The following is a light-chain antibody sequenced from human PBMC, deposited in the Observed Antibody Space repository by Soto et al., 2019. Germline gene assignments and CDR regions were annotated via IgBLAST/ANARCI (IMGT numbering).Light chain of an antibody. CDR1: HIVSSD. V-gene: IGKV3-15*01. J-gene: IGKJ1*01. Sequence: TQLPDSLSLPPGERATLPCRVGKHIVSSDLAWYQQKPGQAPRLLIYGASTRATGIPDRFSGSGSGTEFTLTISSLEPEDFVAYYCQKYNSGPRTFGRGTKVDIK. CDR2: GAS. CDR3: QKYNSGPRT.